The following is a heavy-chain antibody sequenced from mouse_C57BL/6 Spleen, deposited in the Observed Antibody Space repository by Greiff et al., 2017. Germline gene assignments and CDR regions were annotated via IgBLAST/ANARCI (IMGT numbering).Heavy chain of an antibody. Sequence: EVQVVESGGGLVQPGGSLSLSCAASGFTFTDYYMSWVRQPPGKALEWLGFIRNKANGYTTEYSASVKGRFTISRDNSQSILYLQMNALRAEDSATYYCARYGPYGNYFDYWGQGTTLTVSS. CDR1: GFTFTDYY. CDR3: ARYGPYGNYFDY. CDR2: IRNKANGYTT. J-gene: IGHJ2*01. D-gene: IGHD2-10*02. V-gene: IGHV7-3*01.